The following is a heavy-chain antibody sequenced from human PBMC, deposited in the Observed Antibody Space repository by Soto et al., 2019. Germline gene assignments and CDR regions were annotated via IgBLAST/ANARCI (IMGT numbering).Heavy chain of an antibody. J-gene: IGHJ3*02. CDR3: ARVRRVGAAFDI. Sequence: QVQLQESGPGLVKPSQTLSLTCTVSGGSISSGDYYWSWIRQPPGKGLEWIGYIYYSGSTYYNPSLKRRVTISVDTSKNQFSLKLSSVTAADTTVYYCARVRRVGAAFDIWGQGTMVTVSS. CDR2: IYYSGST. D-gene: IGHD3-10*01. CDR1: GGSISSGDYY. V-gene: IGHV4-30-4*01.